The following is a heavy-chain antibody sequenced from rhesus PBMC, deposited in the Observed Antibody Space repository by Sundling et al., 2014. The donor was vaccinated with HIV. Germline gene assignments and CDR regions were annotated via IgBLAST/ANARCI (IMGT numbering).Heavy chain of an antibody. J-gene: IGHJ4*01. CDR3: ASHTIFGLVTGLPDY. CDR1: GFTFGDYA. V-gene: IGHV3-201*01. CDR2: INWSGDNT. D-gene: IGHD3-3*01. Sequence: EVQLVESGGGVVQPGGSLRLSCAASGFTFGDYAMHWVRQAPGKGLEWVSGINWSGDNTGYADSVKGRFTISRDNAKNSLYLQMNRLRPEDTALYYCASHTIFGLVTGLPDYWGQGVLVTVSS.